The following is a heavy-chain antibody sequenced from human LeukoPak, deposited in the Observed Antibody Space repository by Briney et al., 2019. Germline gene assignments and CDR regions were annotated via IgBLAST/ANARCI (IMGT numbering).Heavy chain of an antibody. V-gene: IGHV4-59*01. D-gene: IGHD5-24*01. CDR1: GGSISTYY. CDR2: IYHSGST. CDR3: ARDLRRDGYNYFDY. J-gene: IGHJ4*02. Sequence: SETLSLTCTVSGGSISTYYWSWIRQPPGKGLEWIGYIYHSGSTKYNPSLKSRVTISVDTSKNQFSLKLSSVTAAGTAVYYCARDLRRDGYNYFDYWGQGTLVTVSS.